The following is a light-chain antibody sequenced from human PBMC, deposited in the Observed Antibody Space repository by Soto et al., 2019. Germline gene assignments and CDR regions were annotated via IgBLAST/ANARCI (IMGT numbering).Light chain of an antibody. CDR3: MQGTHGPHT. Sequence: DVVMTQSPLSLPVTLGQPASISCRSSQSLVHNNGNTYLAWFHQRPGQSPRRLIYQVSNRDSGVPDRFNGSGSGTDFTLKISRVEAEDFGVYHCMQGTHGPHTFGQGTKLEIK. V-gene: IGKV2-30*02. CDR1: QSLVHNNGNTY. J-gene: IGKJ2*01. CDR2: QVS.